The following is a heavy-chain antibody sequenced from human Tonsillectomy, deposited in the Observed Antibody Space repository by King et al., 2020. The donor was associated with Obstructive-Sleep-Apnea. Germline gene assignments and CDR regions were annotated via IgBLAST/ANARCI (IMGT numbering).Heavy chain of an antibody. CDR1: GFTFSTYS. J-gene: IGHJ4*02. CDR3: ARDSGIYSSPPDY. Sequence: QLVQSGGGLVQPGGSLRLSCAASGFTFSTYSMNWVRQAPGKGLEWVSYISSSGRFLYYAAPGKGRFTISRDNAKNSLYVQMNSLRAEDTAVYYCARDSGIYSSPPDYWGQGTLVTVSS. V-gene: IGHV3-48*04. D-gene: IGHD1-26*01. CDR2: ISSSGRFL.